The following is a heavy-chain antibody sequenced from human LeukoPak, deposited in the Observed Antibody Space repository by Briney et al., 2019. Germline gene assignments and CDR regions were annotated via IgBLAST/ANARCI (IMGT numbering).Heavy chain of an antibody. J-gene: IGHJ4*02. D-gene: IGHD6-19*01. Sequence: PSETLSLTCAVYGGSFSGYYWSWIRQPPGKGLEWIGEINHSGSTNYNPSLKSRVTISVDTSKNQFSLKLSSVTAADTAVYYCARDTAVALDYWGQGTLVTVSS. CDR3: ARDTAVALDY. CDR2: INHSGST. CDR1: GGSFSGYY. V-gene: IGHV4-34*01.